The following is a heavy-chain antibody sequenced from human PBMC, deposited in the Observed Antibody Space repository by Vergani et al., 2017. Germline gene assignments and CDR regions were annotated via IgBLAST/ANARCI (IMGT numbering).Heavy chain of an antibody. CDR2: INHSGST. CDR1: GGSFSGYY. D-gene: IGHD3-10*01. CDR3: GRVADFYGLGSRLLDL. V-gene: IGHV4-34*01. J-gene: IGHJ5*02. Sequence: QVQLQESGPGLLKPSETLSLTCAVYGGSFSGYYWSWIRQPPGKGLEWIGEINHSGSTNYNPSLKSRVTISVDTSKNQFSLKLNSVTAADTAVYYCGRVADFYGLGSRLLDLWGQGILVTVSS.